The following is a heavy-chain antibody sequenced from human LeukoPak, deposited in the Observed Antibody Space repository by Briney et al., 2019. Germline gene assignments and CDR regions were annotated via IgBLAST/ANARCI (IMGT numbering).Heavy chain of an antibody. CDR3: ARSLLQYCSGGSCYSDYYYYYGMDV. J-gene: IGHJ6*02. V-gene: IGHV3-23*01. D-gene: IGHD2-15*01. CDR1: GFTFSTYA. Sequence: GGSLRLSCAASGFTFSTYAMTWVRQAPGKGLEWVSVISASGGTTHYADSVKGRFTISRDNAKNSLYLQMNSLRAEDTAVYYCARSLLQYCSGGSCYSDYYYYYGMDVWGQGTTVTVSS. CDR2: ISASGGTT.